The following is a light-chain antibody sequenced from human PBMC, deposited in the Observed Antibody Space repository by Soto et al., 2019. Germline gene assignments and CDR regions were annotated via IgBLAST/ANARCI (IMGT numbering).Light chain of an antibody. V-gene: IGLV2-14*01. CDR2: DVS. Sequence: QSALTQPASVSGSPGQSITISCTGTSSDVGGYNYVSWYQQHPGKAPKLMIYDVSNRPSGVSNRFSGSKSGNTATLTISGLQAEDEADYYCSSSTSSNTYVVFGGGTKLTVL. CDR3: SSSTSSNTYVV. CDR1: SSDVGGYNY. J-gene: IGLJ2*01.